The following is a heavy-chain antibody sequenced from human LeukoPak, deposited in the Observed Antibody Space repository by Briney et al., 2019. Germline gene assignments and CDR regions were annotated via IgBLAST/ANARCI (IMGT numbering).Heavy chain of an antibody. CDR3: ARHRHPYYDFWSGYYTFQH. CDR2: IYYSGST. V-gene: IGHV4-39*01. J-gene: IGHJ1*01. D-gene: IGHD3-3*01. Sequence: PSETLSLTCTVPGGSISSSSYYWGWIRQPPGKGLEWIGSIYYSGSTYYNPSLKSRVTISVDTSKNQFSLKLSSVTAADTAVYYCARHRHPYYDFWSGYYTFQHWGQGTLVTVSS. CDR1: GGSISSSSYY.